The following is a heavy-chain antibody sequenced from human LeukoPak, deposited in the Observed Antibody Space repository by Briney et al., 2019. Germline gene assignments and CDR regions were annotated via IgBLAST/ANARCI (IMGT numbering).Heavy chain of an antibody. CDR2: INPSGAST. CDR1: GYTFTSYY. J-gene: IGHJ4*02. D-gene: IGHD4-17*01. V-gene: IGHV1-46*01. Sequence: ASVKVSCKASGYTFTSYYMQWVRRAPGQGLEWMGIINPSGASTSYAQKFQGRVTMTRDTSTSTVYMELSSLRSEDTAVYYCARWDGDFDYWGQGTLVTVSS. CDR3: ARWDGDFDY.